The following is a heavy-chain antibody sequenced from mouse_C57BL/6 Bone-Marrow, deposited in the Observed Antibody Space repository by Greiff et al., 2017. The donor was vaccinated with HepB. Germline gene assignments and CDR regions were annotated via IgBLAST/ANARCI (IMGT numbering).Heavy chain of an antibody. D-gene: IGHD2-3*01. CDR3: ARHDDGYYPAWFAY. J-gene: IGHJ3*01. V-gene: IGHV5-12*01. CDR2: ISNGGGST. CDR1: GFTFSDYY. Sequence: EVHLVESGGGLVQPGGSLKLSCAASGFTFSDYYMYWVRQTPEKRLEWVAYISNGGGSTYYPDTVKGRFTISRDHSKNTLYLQMSRLKSEDTAMYYCARHDDGYYPAWFAYWGQGTLVTVSA.